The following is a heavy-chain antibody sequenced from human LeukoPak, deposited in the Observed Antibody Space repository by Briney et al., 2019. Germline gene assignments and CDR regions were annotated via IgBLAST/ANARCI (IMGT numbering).Heavy chain of an antibody. Sequence: PGGSLRLSCAASGFTFNRYWINWVRKAPGKGLEWVAEINQDGSTKNYVESVKGRFTISRDSAKKSLHLQMNSLRADDTAVYYCARNIGYEALDMWGQGTMVTV. CDR2: INQDGSTK. CDR3: ARNIGYEALDM. D-gene: IGHD5-12*01. V-gene: IGHV3-7*03. J-gene: IGHJ3*02. CDR1: GFTFNRYW.